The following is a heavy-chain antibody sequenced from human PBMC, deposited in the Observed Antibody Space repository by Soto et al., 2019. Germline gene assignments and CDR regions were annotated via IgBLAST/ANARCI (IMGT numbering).Heavy chain of an antibody. V-gene: IGHV4-39*01. CDR3: AGILGSGSFPLYYYYYGMDV. J-gene: IGHJ6*02. D-gene: IGHD3-10*01. CDR2: IYYSGST. Sequence: PXGTLSLTFTVSGGSISSSSYYWGWIRQPPGKGLEWIGSIYYSGSTYYNPSLKSRVTISVDTSKNQFSLKLSSVTAADTAVYYCAGILGSGSFPLYYYYYGMDVWGQGTTVTVSS. CDR1: GGSISSSSYY.